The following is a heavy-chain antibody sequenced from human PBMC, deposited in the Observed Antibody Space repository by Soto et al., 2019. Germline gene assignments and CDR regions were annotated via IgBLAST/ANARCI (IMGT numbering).Heavy chain of an antibody. J-gene: IGHJ6*02. CDR3: AKEGYSSGWPIYYCYCYGMDV. V-gene: IGHV3-30*18. CDR2: ISYDGSNK. D-gene: IGHD6-19*01. CDR1: GFTFSSYG. Sequence: QVQLVESGGGVVQPGRSLRLSCAASGFTFSSYGMHWVRQAPGKGLEWVAVISYDGSNKYYADSVKGRFTISRDNSKNTLYRQMNSVRAEDTAVYYCAKEGYSSGWPIYYCYCYGMDVWGQGTTVTVSS.